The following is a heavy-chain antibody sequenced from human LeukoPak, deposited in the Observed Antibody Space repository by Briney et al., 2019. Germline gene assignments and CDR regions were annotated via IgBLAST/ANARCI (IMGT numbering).Heavy chain of an antibody. CDR2: IWYDGSNK. J-gene: IGHJ4*02. CDR1: GFTFNSYG. CDR3: ARARTTRGFDY. V-gene: IGHV3-33*01. D-gene: IGHD4-17*01. Sequence: PGGSLRLSCAASGFTFNSYGIHWVRQAPGKGLEWVAFIWYDGSNKYYADSVKGRFTISRDNSKNTLYLQMYSLRAEDTAVYYCARARTTRGFDYWGQGTLVTVSS.